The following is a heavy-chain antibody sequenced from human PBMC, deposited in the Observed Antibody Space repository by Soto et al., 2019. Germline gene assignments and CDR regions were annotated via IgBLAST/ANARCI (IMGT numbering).Heavy chain of an antibody. D-gene: IGHD6-6*01. J-gene: IGHJ6*02. V-gene: IGHV4-34*01. CDR1: GGSFSGYY. CDR2: INHSGST. Sequence: PSETLSLTCAVYGGSFSGYYWSWIRQPPGKGLEWIGEINHSGSTNYNPSLKSRVTISVDTSKNQFSLKLSSVTAADTAVYYCAREEQLSSQIYYYYGMDVWGQGTTVTVSS. CDR3: AREEQLSSQIYYYYGMDV.